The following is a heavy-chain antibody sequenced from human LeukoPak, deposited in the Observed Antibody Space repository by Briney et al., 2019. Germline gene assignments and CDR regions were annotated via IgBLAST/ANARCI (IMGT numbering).Heavy chain of an antibody. CDR3: ARDSIAGGGTSFDY. Sequence: SETLSLTCTVSGGSISTSNYYWGWIRQPPGKGLEWIGNIFYSGSTYYSPSLKSRVTISLDTSRNQFSLKLNSVTAADTAVYYCARDSIAGGGTSFDYWGQGTLVTVSS. D-gene: IGHD1-26*01. V-gene: IGHV4-39*07. CDR2: IFYSGST. J-gene: IGHJ4*02. CDR1: GGSISTSNYY.